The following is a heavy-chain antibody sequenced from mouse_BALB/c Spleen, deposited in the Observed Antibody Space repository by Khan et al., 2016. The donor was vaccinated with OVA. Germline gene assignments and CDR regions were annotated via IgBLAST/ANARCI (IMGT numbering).Heavy chain of an antibody. J-gene: IGHJ3*01. Sequence: QVRLQQSGAELVRPGSSVKISCKASGYTFSSSWMNWVKQRPGQGLEWIGQIFPGNDDADSNGKFKGKATLTADKSYRTAYMQLTRLTSEDSAVYFCARYFGSRFAYWGQGTLVTVSA. CDR3: ARYFGSRFAY. CDR2: IFPGNDDA. CDR1: GYTFSSSW. D-gene: IGHD1-1*01. V-gene: IGHV1-80*01.